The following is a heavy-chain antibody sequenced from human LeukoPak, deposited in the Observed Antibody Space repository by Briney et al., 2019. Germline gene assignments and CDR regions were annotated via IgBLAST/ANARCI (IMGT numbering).Heavy chain of an antibody. V-gene: IGHV3-20*04. J-gene: IGHJ4*02. CDR3: ARPSGGRGHYYDSSGFDY. D-gene: IGHD3-22*01. CDR1: GFTFDDYG. CDR2: INWNGGST. Sequence: PGGSLRLSCAASGFTFDDYGMSWVRQAPGKGLEWVSGINWNGGSTGYADSVKGRFTISRDNAKNSLYLQMNSLRAEDTALYYCARPSGGRGHYYDSSGFDYWGQGTLVTVSS.